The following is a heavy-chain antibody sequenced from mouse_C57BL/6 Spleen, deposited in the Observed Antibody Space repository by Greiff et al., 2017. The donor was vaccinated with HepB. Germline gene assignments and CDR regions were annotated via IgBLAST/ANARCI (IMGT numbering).Heavy chain of an antibody. CDR3: ARHRGPTYYSNYEGFAY. J-gene: IGHJ3*01. CDR2: ISNGGGST. Sequence: EVKLMESGGGLVQPGGSLKLSCAASGFTFSDYYMYWVRQTPEKRLEWVAYISNGGGSTYYPDTVKGRFTISRDNAKNTLYLQMSRLKSEDTAMYYCARHRGPTYYSNYEGFAYWGQGTLVTVSA. V-gene: IGHV5-12*01. D-gene: IGHD2-5*01. CDR1: GFTFSDYY.